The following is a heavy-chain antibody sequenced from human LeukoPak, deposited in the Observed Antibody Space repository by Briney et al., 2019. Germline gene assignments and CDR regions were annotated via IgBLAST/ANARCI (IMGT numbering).Heavy chain of an antibody. V-gene: IGHV3-73*01. J-gene: IGHJ6*02. CDR1: GFTFSGSA. CDR3: AKDVRVGGGGMDV. D-gene: IGHD1-26*01. CDR2: ITRTPNRYAT. Sequence: GGSLKLSCAASGFTFSGSAMHWVRQASGKGLEWVGRITRTPNRYATVYAAAVKGRFTISRDDSKNTAYLLMNSLRGEDTAVYYCAKDVRVGGGGMDVWGQGTPVTVSS.